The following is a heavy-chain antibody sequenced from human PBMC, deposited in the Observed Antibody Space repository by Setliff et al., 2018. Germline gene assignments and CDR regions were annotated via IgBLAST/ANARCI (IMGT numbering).Heavy chain of an antibody. J-gene: IGHJ3*01. CDR3: ARDKADYYDRSGYSGASDV. Sequence: SVKVSCKASGGTFGSSALSWVRQAPGQGLEWMGGIIPMFDTGIYAEKFQGRVTLSADESTSTVYMELTRLRPEDTAIYYCARDKADYYDRSGYSGASDVWGQGTMVTV. V-gene: IGHV1-69*13. CDR2: IIPMFDTG. D-gene: IGHD3-22*01. CDR1: GGTFGSSA.